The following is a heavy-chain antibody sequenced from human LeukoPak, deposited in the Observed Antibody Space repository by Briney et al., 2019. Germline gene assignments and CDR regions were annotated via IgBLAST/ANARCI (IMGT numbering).Heavy chain of an antibody. V-gene: IGHV1-2*02. CDR2: INPNSGGT. CDR1: GYTFTGYY. D-gene: IGHD6-13*01. CDR3: ARERSKQQLVRLWYY. Sequence: ASVTVSCKASGYTFTGYYIHWVRQAPGQGLEWMGWINPNSGGTNYAQKFQGRVTMTRDTPISTAYMELSRLRSDDTAVYYCARERSKQQLVRLWYYWGQGTLVTVSS. J-gene: IGHJ4*02.